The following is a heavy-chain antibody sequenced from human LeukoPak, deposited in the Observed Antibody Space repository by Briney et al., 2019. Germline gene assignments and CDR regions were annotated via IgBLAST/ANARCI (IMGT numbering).Heavy chain of an antibody. CDR1: GGSISPYY. J-gene: IGHJ4*02. CDR3: ARDFGYSSRWSVLDC. CDR2: IYYSGST. Sequence: PSETLCLTCTVSGGSISPYYWSWIRQPPGKGLEWIGYIYYSGSTNYNPSLKSRVTISVDTSKNQFSLKLSSVTAADTAVYYCARDFGYSSRWSVLDCWGQGTLVTVSS. V-gene: IGHV4-59*01. D-gene: IGHD6-13*01.